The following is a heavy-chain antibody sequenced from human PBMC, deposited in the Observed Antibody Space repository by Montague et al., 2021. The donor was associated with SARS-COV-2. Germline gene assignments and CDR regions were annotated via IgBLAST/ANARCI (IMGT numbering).Heavy chain of an antibody. D-gene: IGHD6-13*01. V-gene: IGHV4-31*03. CDR2: IYYSGST. Sequence: TLSLTCIVSGGSISSGGYYWSWIRQHPGKGLEWIGYIYYSGSTYYNPSLKSRLSISLDTSKNHFSLRLSSVTAADTAVYYCARSESPSYSSSPFDYWGQGNLVTVSS. CDR3: ARSESPSYSSSPFDY. J-gene: IGHJ4*02. CDR1: GGSISSGGYY.